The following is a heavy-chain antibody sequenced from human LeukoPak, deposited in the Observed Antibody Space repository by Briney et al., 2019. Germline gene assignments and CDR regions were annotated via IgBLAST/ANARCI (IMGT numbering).Heavy chain of an antibody. Sequence: SETLSLTCSVSGVSGKTPKSFWAWIRQAPGRGREWIASLFYDGDTYHNLSLKSRVTMSLDTSENQFSLNLTSVTAADTPTYSCASSLPLVGDVFSRVLFGYWAQGILVTVSS. CDR3: ASSLPLVGDVFSRVLFGY. J-gene: IGHJ4*02. D-gene: IGHD1-26*01. V-gene: IGHV4-39*01. CDR2: LFYDGDT. CDR1: GVSGKTPKSF.